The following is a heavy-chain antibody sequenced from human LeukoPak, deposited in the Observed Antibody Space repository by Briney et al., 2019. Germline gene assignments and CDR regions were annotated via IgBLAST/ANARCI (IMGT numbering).Heavy chain of an antibody. Sequence: PGGSLRLSCAASGFTFSSYEMNWVRQAPGKGLEWVSYISSSGSTIYYADSVKGRFTISRDNAKNSLYLQMNSLRAEDTALYYCARRGWDSSSWYTPYYYYYMDVWGKGTTVTVSS. V-gene: IGHV3-48*03. D-gene: IGHD6-13*01. CDR1: GFTFSSYE. CDR3: ARRGWDSSSWYTPYYYYYMDV. J-gene: IGHJ6*03. CDR2: ISSSGSTI.